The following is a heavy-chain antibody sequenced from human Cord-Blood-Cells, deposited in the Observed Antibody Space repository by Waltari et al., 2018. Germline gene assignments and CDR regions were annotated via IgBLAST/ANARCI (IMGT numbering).Heavy chain of an antibody. J-gene: IGHJ6*02. D-gene: IGHD2-2*01. CDR3: ARWDCSSTSCWEVSMDV. CDR2: ISYSGST. V-gene: IGHV4-59*01. CDR1: GGSISSYY. Sequence: QVQLQESGPGLVKPSETLSLTCTVSGGSISSYYWSWIRQPPGKGLEGIGYISYSGSTNYNPSLKSRVTISVDTSKNQFSLKLSSVTAADTAVYYCARWDCSSTSCWEVSMDVWGQGTTVTVSS.